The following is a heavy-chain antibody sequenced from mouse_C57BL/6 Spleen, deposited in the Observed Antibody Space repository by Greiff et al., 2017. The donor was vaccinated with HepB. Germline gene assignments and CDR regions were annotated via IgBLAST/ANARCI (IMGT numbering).Heavy chain of an antibody. V-gene: IGHV1-69*01. CDR2: IDPSDSYT. CDR3: AVYYYGSAWFAY. D-gene: IGHD1-1*01. J-gene: IGHJ3*01. Sequence: QVQLQQSGAELVMPGASVKLSCKASGYTFTSYWMHWVKQRPGQGLEWIGEIDPSDSYTNYNQKFKGKSTLTVDKSSSTAYRQLSSLTSEDSAVYYCAVYYYGSAWFAYWGQGTLVTVSA. CDR1: GYTFTSYW.